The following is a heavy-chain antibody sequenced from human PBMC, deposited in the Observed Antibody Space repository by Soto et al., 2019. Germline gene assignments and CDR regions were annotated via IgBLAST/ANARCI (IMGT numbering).Heavy chain of an antibody. CDR2: ISYDGSNK. J-gene: IGHJ4*02. V-gene: IGHV3-30-3*01. D-gene: IGHD3-9*01. CDR3: ARGQNVLRYFRLDF. Sequence: GGSLRLSCAVSGFSSYSMHWVRQAPGKGLEWVAVISYDGSNKYYADSVKGRFTISRDNSKNTLYLQMDSLRAEDTALYYCARGQNVLRYFRLDFWGQGTLVTVSS. CDR1: GFSSYS.